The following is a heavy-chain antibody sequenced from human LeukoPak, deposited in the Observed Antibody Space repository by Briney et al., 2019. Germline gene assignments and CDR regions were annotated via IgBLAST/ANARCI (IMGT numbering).Heavy chain of an antibody. D-gene: IGHD6-6*01. CDR1: DGSFSGYY. V-gene: IGHV4-34*01. J-gene: IGHJ5*02. Sequence: SETLSLTCAVYDGSFSGYYWSWIRQPPGKGLEWIGEINHSGSTNYNPSLKSRVTISVDTSKNQFSLKLSSVTAADTAVYYCARGASIAARLEWDWFDPWGQGTLVTFSS. CDR2: INHSGST. CDR3: ARGASIAARLEWDWFDP.